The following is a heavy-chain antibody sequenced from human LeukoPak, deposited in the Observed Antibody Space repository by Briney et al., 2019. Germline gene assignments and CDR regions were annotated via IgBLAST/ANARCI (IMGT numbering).Heavy chain of an antibody. D-gene: IGHD2/OR15-2a*01. CDR2: IYYSGST. J-gene: IGHJ4*02. Sequence: KPSETLSLTCTVSGGSISSSSYYWGWIRQPPGKGLEWIGSIYYSGSTYYNPSLKSRVTISVDTSKNQFSLKLSSVTAADTAVYYCARDTSYAVIDYWGQGTLVTVSS. CDR3: ARDTSYAVIDY. CDR1: GGSISSSSYY. V-gene: IGHV4-39*07.